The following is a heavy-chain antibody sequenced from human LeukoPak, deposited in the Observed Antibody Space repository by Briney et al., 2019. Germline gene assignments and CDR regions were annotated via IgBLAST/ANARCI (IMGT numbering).Heavy chain of an antibody. CDR1: GFTFSSYE. J-gene: IGHJ6*03. Sequence: PGGSLRLSCAASGFTFSSYEMNWVRQAPGKGLEWVSYISSSGSTINYADSVKGRFTISRDNAKNSLYLQMNSLRAEDTAVYYCARDSPLVAEAAAGKAPSYMDVWGKGTTVTISS. CDR3: ARDSPLVAEAAAGKAPSYMDV. V-gene: IGHV3-48*03. D-gene: IGHD6-13*01. CDR2: ISSSGSTI.